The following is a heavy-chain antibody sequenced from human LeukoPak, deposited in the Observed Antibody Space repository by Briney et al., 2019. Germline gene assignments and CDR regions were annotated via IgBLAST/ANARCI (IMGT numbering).Heavy chain of an antibody. V-gene: IGHV3-30*18. CDR1: GFTFSSYG. J-gene: IGHJ4*02. Sequence: PGGSLRLSCAASGFTFSSYGMHWVRQAPGKGREWVAVISYDGSNKYYADSVKGRFTISRDNSKNTLYLQMNSLRAEDTAVYYCAKEGGSYVLWNSNFDYWGQGTLVTVSS. D-gene: IGHD1-26*01. CDR3: AKEGGSYVLWNSNFDY. CDR2: ISYDGSNK.